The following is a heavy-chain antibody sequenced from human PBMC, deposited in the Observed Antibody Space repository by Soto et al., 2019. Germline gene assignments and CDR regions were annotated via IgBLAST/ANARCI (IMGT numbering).Heavy chain of an antibody. V-gene: IGHV3-43D*04. CDR1: GFTFDDYA. CDR3: AKDITPLSIAVGYIRHGPQTANGYYYGMDV. CDR2: ISWDGGST. D-gene: IGHD6-6*01. Sequence: PGGSLRLSCAASGFTFDDYAMHWVRQAPGKGLEWVSLISWDGGSTYYADSVKGRFTISRDNSKNSLYLQMNSLRAEDTALYYCAKDITPLSIAVGYIRHGPQTANGYYYGMDVWGQGTTVTVSS. J-gene: IGHJ6*02.